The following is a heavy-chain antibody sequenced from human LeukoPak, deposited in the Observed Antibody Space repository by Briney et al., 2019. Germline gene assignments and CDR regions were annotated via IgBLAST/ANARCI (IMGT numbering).Heavy chain of an antibody. J-gene: IGHJ4*02. Sequence: ASVKVSCKASGYTFTGYYMHWVRQAPGQGLEWMGWINPNSGGTNYAQKFQGRVTMTRDTSISTAYMELSSLRSDDTAVYYCARVVGGNYYGSETDDYWGQGTLVTVSS. D-gene: IGHD3-10*01. CDR2: INPNSGGT. CDR3: ARVVGGNYYGSETDDY. CDR1: GYTFTGYY. V-gene: IGHV1-2*02.